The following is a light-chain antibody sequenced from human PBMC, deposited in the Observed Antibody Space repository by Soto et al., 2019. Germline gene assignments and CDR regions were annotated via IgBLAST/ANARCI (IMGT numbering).Light chain of an antibody. V-gene: IGLV2-14*01. CDR2: DVS. CDR3: SLYTRRSPYV. CDR1: SSDVGGYNY. J-gene: IGLJ1*01. Sequence: ALTQPASVSGSPGQSIAISCTGASSDVGGYNYVSWYQQHPGKAPRLMIYDVSNSPSGVSDRFSGSKSVNTASLTISGLQAEDEDEYSCSLYTRRSPYVFVTGSKVXVL.